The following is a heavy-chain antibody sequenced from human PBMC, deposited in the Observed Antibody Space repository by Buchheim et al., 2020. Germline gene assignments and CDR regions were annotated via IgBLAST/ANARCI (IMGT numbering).Heavy chain of an antibody. J-gene: IGHJ5*02. V-gene: IGHV1-46*03. D-gene: IGHD2-2*01. CDR2: INPSGGST. Sequence: QVQLVQSGAEVKKPGASVKVSCKASGYTFTSYYMHWVRQALGQGLEWMGIINPSGGSTSYAQKFQGRVTMTRDTSTSTAYMELSSLRSDDTAVYYCARGNIVVVPAVAWFDPWGQGTL. CDR3: ARGNIVVVPAVAWFDP. CDR1: GYTFTSYY.